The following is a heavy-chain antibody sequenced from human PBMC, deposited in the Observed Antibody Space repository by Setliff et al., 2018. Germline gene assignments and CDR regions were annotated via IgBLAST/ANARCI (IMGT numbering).Heavy chain of an antibody. CDR1: GFTFNNFA. J-gene: IGHJ6*03. Sequence: GGSLRLSCAASGFTFNNFAMHWVRQAPGKGLEWVAVIWNDGSSKFYGDSVKGRFTISRDNSKNTLYLQMSSLRPEDTALYYCARSTETFSGEDFYFFYYMDVWGKGTTVTVSS. CDR2: IWNDGSSK. D-gene: IGHD4-4*01. V-gene: IGHV3-33*01. CDR3: ARSTETFSGEDFYFFYYMDV.